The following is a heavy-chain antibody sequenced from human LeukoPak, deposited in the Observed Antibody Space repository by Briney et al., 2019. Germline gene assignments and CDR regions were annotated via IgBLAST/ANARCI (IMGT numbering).Heavy chain of an antibody. V-gene: IGHV3-30*02. J-gene: IGHJ1*01. CDR1: GFTFSSYG. CDR3: AKKRDEQRPRNEYFQH. Sequence: PSGGSLRLSCAASGFTFSSYGMHWVRQAPGKGLEWVAFIRYDAHNQYYADSVKGRFTVSRDNSKNTLWLQMNTLRAEDTAVYYCAKKRDEQRPRNEYFQHWGQGTLVTVSS. CDR2: IRYDAHNQ. D-gene: IGHD6-25*01.